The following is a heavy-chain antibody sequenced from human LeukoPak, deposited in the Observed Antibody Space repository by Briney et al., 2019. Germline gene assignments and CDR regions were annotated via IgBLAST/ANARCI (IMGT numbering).Heavy chain of an antibody. V-gene: IGHV3-53*01. D-gene: IGHD3-22*01. Sequence: GGSLRLSCAASGFTVSSNYMSWVRQAPGKGLEWVSVIYSGGSTYYADSVKGRFTISRDNSKNTLYLQMNSLRAEDTAVYYCAKDGYYDSSGYSLYYYYMDVWGKGTTVTVSS. CDR3: AKDGYYDSSGYSLYYYYMDV. CDR1: GFTVSSNY. CDR2: IYSGGST. J-gene: IGHJ6*03.